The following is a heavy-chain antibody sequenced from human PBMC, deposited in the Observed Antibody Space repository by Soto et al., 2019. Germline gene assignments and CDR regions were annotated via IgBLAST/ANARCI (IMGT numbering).Heavy chain of an antibody. Sequence: PSETLSLTCTVSGGSISSSSYYWGWIRQPPGKGLEWIGSIYYSGSTYYNPSLKSRVTISVDTSKNQYSLKLSSVTAADTAVYYCARHSSEIAARPGFVYWGQGTLVTVSS. D-gene: IGHD6-6*01. V-gene: IGHV4-39*01. CDR3: ARHSSEIAARPGFVY. CDR2: IYYSGST. J-gene: IGHJ4*02. CDR1: GGSISSSSYY.